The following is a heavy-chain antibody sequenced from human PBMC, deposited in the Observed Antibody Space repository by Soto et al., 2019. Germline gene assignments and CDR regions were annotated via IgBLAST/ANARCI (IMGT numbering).Heavy chain of an antibody. Sequence: QVQLVQSGAEVKKPGSSVKVSCKASGGTFSSYAISWVRQAPGQGLECMGGIIPVFGTANYAQKFQGRVTINADESTSTVYMGLRSLRSEDTAVYYCARGWKDFPHWGQGTLFTGSS. CDR3: ARGWKDFPH. D-gene: IGHD1-1*01. CDR2: IIPVFGTA. J-gene: IGHJ1*01. CDR1: GGTFSSYA. V-gene: IGHV1-69*01.